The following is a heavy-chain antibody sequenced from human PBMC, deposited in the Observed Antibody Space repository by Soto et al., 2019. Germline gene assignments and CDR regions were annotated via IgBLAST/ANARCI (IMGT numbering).Heavy chain of an antibody. D-gene: IGHD6-19*01. CDR2: IYYSGST. CDR3: ARPAVAGPGGYALDI. J-gene: IGHJ3*02. V-gene: IGHV4-59*01. CDR1: GGSISSYY. Sequence: SETLSLTCTVSGGSISSYYWSWIRQPPGKGLEWIGYIYYSGSTNYNPSLKSRVTISVDTSKNQFSLKLSSVTAADTAVYYCARPAVAGPGGYALDIWGQGTMVTVSS.